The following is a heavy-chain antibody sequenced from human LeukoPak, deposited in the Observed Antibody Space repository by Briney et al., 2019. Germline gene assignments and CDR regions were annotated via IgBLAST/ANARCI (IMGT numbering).Heavy chain of an antibody. CDR3: AYRNNFEY. V-gene: IGHV3-7*05. J-gene: IGHJ4*02. D-gene: IGHD1-26*01. CDR2: IKADGSEK. CDR1: GYSFSGHW. Sequence: GGSLRLSCAASGYSFSGHWMNWVRQPPGKGLEWVANIKADGSEKYYVDSVKGRFTISRDDAKRTVDLQMDNLRAEDTAIYYCAYRNNFEYWGQGALVTVSS.